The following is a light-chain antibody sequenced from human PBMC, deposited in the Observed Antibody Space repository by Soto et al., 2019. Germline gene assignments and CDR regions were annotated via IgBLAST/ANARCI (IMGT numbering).Light chain of an antibody. V-gene: IGKV1-39*01. Sequence: DIQMTQSPSSLSASVGDRVTITGRASQSISSYLNWYQQKPGKAPKLLIYAASSLQSGVPSRFSGSGSGTDFTLTISSLQPVDFATYYCQQSYSTPPTFGQGTKLEIK. CDR1: QSISSY. J-gene: IGKJ2*01. CDR2: AAS. CDR3: QQSYSTPPT.